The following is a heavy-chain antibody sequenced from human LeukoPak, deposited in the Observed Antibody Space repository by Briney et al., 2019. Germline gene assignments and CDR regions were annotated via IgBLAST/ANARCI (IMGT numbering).Heavy chain of an antibody. Sequence: ASVKVSCKASGGTFSSNAISWVRQAPGQGREWMGRIIPIVGITNYAQKFQGRVTITADKSTSTAYMELSSLRSEDTAVYYCARGIVGATPGPFDIWGQGTMVTVSS. CDR3: ARGIVGATPGPFDI. CDR1: GGTFSSNA. D-gene: IGHD1-26*01. J-gene: IGHJ3*02. CDR2: IIPIVGIT. V-gene: IGHV1-69*04.